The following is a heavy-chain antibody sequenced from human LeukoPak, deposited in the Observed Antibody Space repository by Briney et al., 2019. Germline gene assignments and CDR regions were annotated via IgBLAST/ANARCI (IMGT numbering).Heavy chain of an antibody. D-gene: IGHD4-17*01. CDR2: IYNSGST. CDR1: GGSITSYY. J-gene: IGHJ4*02. Sequence: PSETMSLTCTVSGGSITSYYWSWIRQPPGKGLEWIGYIYNSGSTKYNPSLKSRLTISVDASKNQFSLKLSSVTATDTAVYYCASLTTVTQGYFDSWGQGTLVTVSS. V-gene: IGHV4-4*09. CDR3: ASLTTVTQGYFDS.